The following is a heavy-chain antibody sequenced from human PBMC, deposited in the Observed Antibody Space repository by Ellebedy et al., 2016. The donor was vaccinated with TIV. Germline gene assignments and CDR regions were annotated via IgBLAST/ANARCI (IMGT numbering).Heavy chain of an antibody. D-gene: IGHD3-16*01. CDR1: GFTFSSYA. V-gene: IGHV3-23*01. CDR3: TKDQVGGDGRWVYDI. CDR2: ISGSATST. Sequence: GESLKISCTASGFTFSSYAMSWVRQAPGKGLEWVSGISGSATSTAYAASVRGRFTVSRDNSKNTLYLQMNSLRAEDTGTYYCTKDQVGGDGRWVYDIWGQGTMVTVSS. J-gene: IGHJ3*02.